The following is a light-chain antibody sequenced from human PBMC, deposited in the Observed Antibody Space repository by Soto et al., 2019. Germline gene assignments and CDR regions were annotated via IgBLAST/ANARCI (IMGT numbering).Light chain of an antibody. CDR3: AAWDDSLNGVV. J-gene: IGLJ2*01. V-gene: IGLV1-44*01. Sequence: QPVLTQPPSASGTPGQRVTISCSGSSSNIGSNSVNWYQQLPGTAPKLLMYSSNQRPSGVPDRFSGSKSGTSASLAISGLQSEDEAVYYCAAWDDSLNGVVFGGGTQLTVL. CDR1: SSNIGSNS. CDR2: SSN.